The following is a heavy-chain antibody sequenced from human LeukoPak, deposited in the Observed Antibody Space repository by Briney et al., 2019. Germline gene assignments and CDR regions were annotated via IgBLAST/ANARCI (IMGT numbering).Heavy chain of an antibody. J-gene: IGHJ4*02. D-gene: IGHD1-1*01. CDR2: TRFDGSIK. Sequence: PGGSLRLSCAVSGFIFSDYGFHWVRQAPGKGLEWVAVTRFDGSIKQYADSVKGRFTISRDDSKNTLYLQINFLKSEDTAVYYYARWGGTRQYYFDYWGQGTLVTVSS. V-gene: IGHV3-33*01. CDR1: GFIFSDYG. CDR3: ARWGGTRQYYFDY.